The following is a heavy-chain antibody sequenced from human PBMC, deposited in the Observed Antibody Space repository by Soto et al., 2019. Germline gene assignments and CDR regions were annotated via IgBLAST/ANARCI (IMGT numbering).Heavy chain of an antibody. V-gene: IGHV6-1*01. J-gene: IGHJ5*02. CDR3: AKGDNLGPKTGYAFDP. D-gene: IGHD5-12*01. CDR1: GDSVSSNTAS. Sequence: PSQTLSLTCAISGDSVSSNTASWNWIRQFPSRGLEWLGRTYFRSKWYNDYAVSVKSRIIINPDTSNNQFSLQLNSVTPEDTAVYFCAKGDNLGPKTGYAFDPRGQGIMVTVSS. CDR2: TYFRSKWYN.